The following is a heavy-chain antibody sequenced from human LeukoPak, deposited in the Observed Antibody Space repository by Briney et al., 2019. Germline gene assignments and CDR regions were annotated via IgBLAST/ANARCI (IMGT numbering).Heavy chain of an antibody. CDR3: ARGGYSYRWCYFDY. D-gene: IGHD5-18*01. Sequence: PGGSLRLSCAASGFTVSSNYMSWVRQAPGKGLEWVSVIYSGGSTYYADSVKGRFTISRDNSKNTLYLQMNSLRAEDTAVYYCARGGYSYRWCYFDYWGQGTLVTVSS. V-gene: IGHV3-53*01. CDR1: GFTVSSNY. J-gene: IGHJ4*02. CDR2: IYSGGST.